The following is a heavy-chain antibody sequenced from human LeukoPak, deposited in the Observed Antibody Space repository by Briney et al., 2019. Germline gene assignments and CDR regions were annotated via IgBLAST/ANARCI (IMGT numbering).Heavy chain of an antibody. V-gene: IGHV1-69*06. Sequence: SVKVSCKASGYTFTSYYMHWVRQAPGQGLEWMGGIIPIFGTANYAQKFQGRVTITSDKSTSTAYMELSSLRSEDTAVYYCARPIEYYYDSSGYLNWGQGTLVTVSS. J-gene: IGHJ4*02. CDR2: IIPIFGTA. D-gene: IGHD3-22*01. CDR1: GYTFTSYY. CDR3: ARPIEYYYDSSGYLN.